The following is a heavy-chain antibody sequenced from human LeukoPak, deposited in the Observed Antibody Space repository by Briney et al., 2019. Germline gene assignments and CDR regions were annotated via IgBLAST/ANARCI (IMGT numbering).Heavy chain of an antibody. V-gene: IGHV1-2*02. J-gene: IGHJ6*02. D-gene: IGHD1-26*01. CDR1: GYTFTGYY. CDR2: INPNSGGT. Sequence: ASVTVSCKASGYTFTGYYMHWVRQAPGQGLESMGWINPNSGGTNYAQKFQGRVTMTRDTSISTAYMELSRLRSDDTAVYYCARLGGSKSFNYYYYGMDVWGQGTTVTVSS. CDR3: ARLGGSKSFNYYYYGMDV.